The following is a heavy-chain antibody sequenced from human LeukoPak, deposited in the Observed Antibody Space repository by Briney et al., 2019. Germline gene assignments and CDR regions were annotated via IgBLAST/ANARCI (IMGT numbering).Heavy chain of an antibody. CDR2: INTDGSST. Sequence: AGGSLRLSCAASGFTFSSNWMHWVRQAPGKGLVWVSRINTDGSSTSYADSVKGPFTISRDNAKNTLYLQMNSLRAEDTAVYYCARDHGDSKYYYYYMDVWGKGTTVTVSS. V-gene: IGHV3-74*01. CDR1: GFTFSSNW. CDR3: ARDHGDSKYYYYYMDV. D-gene: IGHD4-11*01. J-gene: IGHJ6*03.